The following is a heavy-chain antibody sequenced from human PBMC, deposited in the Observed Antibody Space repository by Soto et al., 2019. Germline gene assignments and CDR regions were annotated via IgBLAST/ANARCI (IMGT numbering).Heavy chain of an antibody. V-gene: IGHV1-2*02. D-gene: IGHD3-10*01. J-gene: IGHJ3*02. CDR3: ARVPGSITMVRGVKDAFDI. Sequence: QVQLVQSGAEVKKPGASVKVSCKASGYTFTGYYMHWVRQAPGQGLEWMGWINPNSGGTNYAQKFQGRVTMTRDTSISTAYMDLSRLRSDDTAVYYCARVPGSITMVRGVKDAFDIWGQGTMVTVSS. CDR1: GYTFTGYY. CDR2: INPNSGGT.